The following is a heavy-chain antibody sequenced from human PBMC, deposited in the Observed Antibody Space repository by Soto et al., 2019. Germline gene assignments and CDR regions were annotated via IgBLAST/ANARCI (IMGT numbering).Heavy chain of an antibody. Sequence: EVQLLESGGGLVQPGGSLRLSCVASGFTFSYYTMSWVRQAPGKGLEWVSGISNSGDTIYYADSVKGRFTLSRDNFKTTRYLQMNSLGADDTAVYYCADPLPAPTHDDYYDMDVWGQGTTVTVSS. CDR2: ISNSGDTI. CDR3: ADPLPAPTHDDYYDMDV. V-gene: IGHV3-23*01. D-gene: IGHD2-2*01. J-gene: IGHJ6*02. CDR1: GFTFSYYT.